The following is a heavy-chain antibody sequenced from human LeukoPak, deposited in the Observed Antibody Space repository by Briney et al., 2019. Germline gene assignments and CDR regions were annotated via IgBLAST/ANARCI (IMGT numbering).Heavy chain of an antibody. V-gene: IGHV4-59*08. D-gene: IGHD3-22*01. J-gene: IGHJ5*02. CDR3: ASSRGGYYDSSLFDP. CDR1: GGSISSYY. Sequence: SETLSLTCTVSGGSISSYYWSWIRQPPGKGLEWIGYIYYSGSTNYNPSLKSRVTISVDTSKNQFSLKLSSVTAADTAVYYCASSRGGYYDSSLFDPWGRGTLVTVSS. CDR2: IYYSGST.